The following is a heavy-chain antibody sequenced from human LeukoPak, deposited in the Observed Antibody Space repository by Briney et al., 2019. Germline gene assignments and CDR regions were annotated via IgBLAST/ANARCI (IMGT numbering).Heavy chain of an antibody. J-gene: IGHJ4*02. D-gene: IGHD6-13*01. Sequence: KPGGSLRLSCAASGFTFSSYSMNWVRQAPGKGLEWVSSISSSSSYIYYADSVKGRFTISRNNAKNSLYLQMNNLRAEDTAVYYCARVGKSSSWSIDYWGQGTLVTVSS. V-gene: IGHV3-21*01. CDR1: GFTFSSYS. CDR3: ARVGKSSSWSIDY. CDR2: ISSSSSYI.